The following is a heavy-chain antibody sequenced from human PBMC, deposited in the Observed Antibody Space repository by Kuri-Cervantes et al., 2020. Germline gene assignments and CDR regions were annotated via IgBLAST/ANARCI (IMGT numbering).Heavy chain of an antibody. CDR2: ISYDGSNK. CDR3: AKDGYGDYGFYYYYGMDV. CDR1: GFTFSSYA. Sequence: GGSLRLSCAASGFTFSSYAMHWVRQAPGKGLEWVAVISYDGSNKYYADSVKGRFTISRDNSKNTLYLQMNSLRAEDTAVYYCAKDGYGDYGFYYYYGMDVWGQGTTVTVSS. D-gene: IGHD4-17*01. V-gene: IGHV3-30-3*01. J-gene: IGHJ6*02.